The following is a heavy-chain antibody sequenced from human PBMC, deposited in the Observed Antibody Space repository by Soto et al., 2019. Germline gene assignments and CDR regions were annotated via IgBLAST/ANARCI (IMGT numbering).Heavy chain of an antibody. CDR1: GGTISSSIYY. V-gene: IGHV4-39*01. D-gene: IGHD6-19*01. CDR2: IYYSGST. Sequence: SETMSLTCTVSGGTISSSIYYWGWIRQPPGKGLEWIGSIYYSGSTYYNPSLKSRVTISVDTSKNQFSLKLSSVTAADTAVYYCATKTGGGWEDGMDVWGQGTTVTVSS. CDR3: ATKTGGGWEDGMDV. J-gene: IGHJ6*02.